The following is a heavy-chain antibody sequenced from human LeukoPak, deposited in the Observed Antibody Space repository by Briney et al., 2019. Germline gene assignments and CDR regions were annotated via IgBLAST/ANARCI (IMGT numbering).Heavy chain of an antibody. CDR2: ISGSGGAT. CDR1: GFTFSSNG. D-gene: IGHD3-22*01. J-gene: IGHJ4*02. Sequence: PGGSLRLSCAASGFTFSSNGMSWVRQAPGKGLEWVSTISGSGGATYYADFVKGRFTISRDNSKNTLYLQMNSLRAEDTAVYYCAKEVVVVITTPTEAGFDYWGQGTLVTVSS. CDR3: AKEVVVVITTPTEAGFDY. V-gene: IGHV3-23*01.